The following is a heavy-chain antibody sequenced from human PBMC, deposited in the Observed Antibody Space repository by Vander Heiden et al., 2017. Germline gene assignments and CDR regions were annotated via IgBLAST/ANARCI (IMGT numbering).Heavy chain of an antibody. D-gene: IGHD2-15*01. CDR2: ISYDGSNK. V-gene: IGHV3-30-3*01. CDR3: ATRAIVVVVAAFGDAFDI. Sequence: QVQLVESGGGGVPPGRSLRLPRSAPGSPFSSHAMHWVRQAPGKGLEWVAVISYDGSNKYYADSVKGRFTISRDNSKNTLYLQMNSLRAEDTAVYYCATRAIVVVVAAFGDAFDIWGQGTMVTVSS. J-gene: IGHJ3*02. CDR1: GSPFSSHA.